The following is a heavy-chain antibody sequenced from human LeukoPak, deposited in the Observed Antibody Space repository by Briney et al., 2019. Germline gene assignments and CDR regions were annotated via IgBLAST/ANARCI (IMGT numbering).Heavy chain of an antibody. D-gene: IGHD3-22*01. CDR3: AREGRYYDSSGIEGAFDI. Sequence: PSGTLSLTCAVSGGSISSSNWWSWVRQPPGKGLEWIGEIYHSGSTNYNPSLKSRVTISVDTSKNRFSLKLSSVTAADTAVYYCAREGRYYDSSGIEGAFDIWGQGTMVTVSS. V-gene: IGHV4-4*02. J-gene: IGHJ3*02. CDR1: GGSISSSNW. CDR2: IYHSGST.